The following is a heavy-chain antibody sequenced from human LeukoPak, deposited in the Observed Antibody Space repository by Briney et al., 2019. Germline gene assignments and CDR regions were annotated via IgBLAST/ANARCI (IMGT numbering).Heavy chain of an antibody. CDR1: GFRFSNHW. CDR3: ATTRGFDY. CDR2: IKQDGSEK. Sequence: PGGSLRLSCAASGFRFSNHWMSWVRQAPGKGLEWVANIKQDGSEKYYVDSVKGRFTISRDNAENSLYLQMNSLRAEDTAVYYCATTRGFDYWGQGTPVTVSS. D-gene: IGHD1-1*01. J-gene: IGHJ4*02. V-gene: IGHV3-7*03.